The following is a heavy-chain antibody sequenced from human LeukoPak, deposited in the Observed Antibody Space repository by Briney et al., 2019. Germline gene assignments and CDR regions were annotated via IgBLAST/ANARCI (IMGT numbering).Heavy chain of an antibody. CDR1: GGSISSGGYS. Sequence: PSETLSLTCAVSGGSISSGGYSWSWIRQPPGKGLEWIGYIYHSGSTYYNPSLKSRVTISVDTTKNQFSLKLTSVTAADTAVYYCASSPSGYWWNFDCWGQGTLVTVSS. CDR2: IYHSGST. V-gene: IGHV4-30-2*01. J-gene: IGHJ4*02. CDR3: ASSPSGYWWNFDC. D-gene: IGHD3-22*01.